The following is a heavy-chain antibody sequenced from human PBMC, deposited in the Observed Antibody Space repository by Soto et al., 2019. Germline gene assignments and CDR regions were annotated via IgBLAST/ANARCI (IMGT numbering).Heavy chain of an antibody. CDR3: AIKEPYYDF. CDR2: IIPIFGTA. D-gene: IGHD3-16*01. Sequence: SVKVSCKASGGNLSSCAMSWVRQAPGQGLEWMGGIIPIFGTANYAQKFQGRVTITADKSTSTAYMELSSLRSEDTAVYYCAIKEPYYDFWGQGTLVTVS. CDR1: GGNLSSCA. J-gene: IGHJ4*02. V-gene: IGHV1-69*06.